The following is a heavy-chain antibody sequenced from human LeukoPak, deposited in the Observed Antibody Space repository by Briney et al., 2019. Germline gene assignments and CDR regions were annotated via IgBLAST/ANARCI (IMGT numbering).Heavy chain of an antibody. Sequence: SETLSLTCTVSGGSISSYYWSWIRQPPGKGLEWIGYIYYSGSTNYNPSLKSRVTISVDTSKNQFSLKLSSVTAADTAVYYCARVGATSYYYYYMDVWGKGTTVTVSS. V-gene: IGHV4-59*01. D-gene: IGHD1-26*01. CDR3: ARVGATSYYYYYMDV. J-gene: IGHJ6*03. CDR2: IYYSGST. CDR1: GGSISSYY.